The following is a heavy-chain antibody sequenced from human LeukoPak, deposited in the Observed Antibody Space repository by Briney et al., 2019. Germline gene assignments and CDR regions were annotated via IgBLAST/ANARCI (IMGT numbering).Heavy chain of an antibody. V-gene: IGHV3-11*05. CDR2: ISTSGSYT. CDR3: AKEGYSGYYAFDI. D-gene: IGHD5-12*01. Sequence: PGGSLRLSCAASGFIFSDHYMSWIRQAPGKGLEWVSYISTSGSYTNYADSVKGRFTISRDNAKNSLYLQMISLRADDTAMYYCAKEGYSGYYAFDIWGQGTMVTVSS. CDR1: GFIFSDHY. J-gene: IGHJ3*02.